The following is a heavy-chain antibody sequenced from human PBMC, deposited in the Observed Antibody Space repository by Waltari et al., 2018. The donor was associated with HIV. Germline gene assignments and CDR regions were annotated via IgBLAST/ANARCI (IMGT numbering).Heavy chain of an antibody. V-gene: IGHV3-49*03. J-gene: IGHJ4*02. CDR3: SRSRGYSYGYADY. CDR2: IRSKTYGGTT. CDR1: GFTFGAYA. Sequence: EVQLVESGGGLVQSGRSLRLSCTASGFTFGAYAMSWFRQATGKGLEWVGFIRSKTYGGTTEYAASVKDRFTISRDDSKSIAYLQMNSLKTEDTAVYYCSRSRGYSYGYADYWGQGTLVTVSS. D-gene: IGHD5-18*01.